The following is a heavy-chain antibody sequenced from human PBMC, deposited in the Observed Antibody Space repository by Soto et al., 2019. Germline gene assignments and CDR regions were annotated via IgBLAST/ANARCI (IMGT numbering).Heavy chain of an antibody. Sequence: SGPTLVNPTQTLTLTCTFSGFSLITIGLGVGWIRQPPGKALEWLALIYWDDDKRYSPSLKSRLTITKDTSKNQVVLTMTNMDPVDTATYYCAHRPLSGVFDPWGQGTLVTVSS. CDR3: AHRPLSGVFDP. V-gene: IGHV2-5*02. J-gene: IGHJ5*02. CDR1: GFSLITIGLG. D-gene: IGHD2-2*01. CDR2: IYWDDDK.